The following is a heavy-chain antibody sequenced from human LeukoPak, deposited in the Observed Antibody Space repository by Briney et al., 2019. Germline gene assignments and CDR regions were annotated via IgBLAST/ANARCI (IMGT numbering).Heavy chain of an antibody. D-gene: IGHD4-23*01. V-gene: IGHV4-34*01. J-gene: IGHJ4*02. CDR3: ARGWVRRSLDY. Sequence: PSETLSLTCAVYGGSFSGYYWSWIRQPPGKGLEWIGEINHSGSTNYNPSLKSRVTISVDTSKNQFSLKLSSVTAAGTAVYYCARGWVRRSLDYWGQGTLVTVSS. CDR2: INHSGST. CDR1: GGSFSGYY.